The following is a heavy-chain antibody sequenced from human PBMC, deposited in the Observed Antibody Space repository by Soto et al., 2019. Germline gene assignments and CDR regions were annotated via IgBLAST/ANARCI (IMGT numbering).Heavy chain of an antibody. CDR3: ARRMRAFDI. V-gene: IGHV4-39*01. Sequence: SETLSLTCTVSGGSISSSAYYWGWIRQPPGKGLEWIGIMSYGGNTYYNPSLKSRVTISVDTSNNQFSLKLSSVTAADTAVYYCARRMRAFDIWGQGTMVTVSS. J-gene: IGHJ3*02. CDR1: GGSISSSAYY. CDR2: MSYGGNT.